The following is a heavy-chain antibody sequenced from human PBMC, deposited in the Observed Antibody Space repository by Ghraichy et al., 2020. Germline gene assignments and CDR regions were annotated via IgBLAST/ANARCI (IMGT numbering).Heavy chain of an antibody. J-gene: IGHJ4*02. CDR3: AKKRGYSYGYGY. Sequence: LETLSLTCAVYGGSFSGYYWSWIRQPPGKGLEWIGEINHSGSTNYNPSLKSRVTILVDTSKNQFSLKLSSVTAADTAVYYCAKKRGYSYGYGYWGQGTLVTVSS. CDR1: GGSFSGYY. CDR2: INHSGST. V-gene: IGHV4-34*01. D-gene: IGHD5-18*01.